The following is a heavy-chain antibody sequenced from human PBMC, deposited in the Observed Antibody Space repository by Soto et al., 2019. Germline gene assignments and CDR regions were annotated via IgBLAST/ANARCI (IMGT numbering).Heavy chain of an antibody. D-gene: IGHD6-6*01. CDR1: GGSFSGYY. V-gene: IGHV4-34*01. Sequence: QVQLQQWGAGLLKPSETLSLTCAVYGGSFSGYYWSWIRQPPGKGLEWIGEINHSGSTNYNPSLKCRVTISVATSKNQFSLKLSSVTAADTAVYYCARGPAIAAPISGKIFDYWGQGTLVTVSS. J-gene: IGHJ4*02. CDR2: INHSGST. CDR3: ARGPAIAAPISGKIFDY.